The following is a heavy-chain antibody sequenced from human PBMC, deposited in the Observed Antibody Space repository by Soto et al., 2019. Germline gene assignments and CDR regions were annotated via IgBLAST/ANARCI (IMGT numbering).Heavy chain of an antibody. Sequence: QAHLVESGGGVVQPGRSLRLSCAASGFPFSSYGMHWVRQAPGKGLDWVAVIWYDGSNKYYADPVKGRFTISRDNSENTLYLQMNSLRVEDTAVYYCARAQYSGSYFDACDIWGQLTMVTVSS. V-gene: IGHV3-33*03. CDR2: IWYDGSNK. D-gene: IGHD1-26*01. CDR1: GFPFSSYG. J-gene: IGHJ3*02. CDR3: ARAQYSGSYFDACDI.